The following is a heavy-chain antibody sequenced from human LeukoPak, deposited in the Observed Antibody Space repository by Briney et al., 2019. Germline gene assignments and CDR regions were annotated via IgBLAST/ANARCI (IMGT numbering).Heavy chain of an antibody. CDR1: GYSISNSYY. D-gene: IGHD3-22*01. Sequence: SETLSLTCAVSGYSISNSYYWGWIRQPPGKGLEWIGSIYHTGGTYYNPSPKSRVTISIDTSKNQFSLNLSSVTAADTAVYYCARDAQTYYYDTSGYYFEYWGQGTLVTVSP. CDR2: IYHTGGT. J-gene: IGHJ4*02. CDR3: ARDAQTYYYDTSGYYFEY. V-gene: IGHV4-38-2*02.